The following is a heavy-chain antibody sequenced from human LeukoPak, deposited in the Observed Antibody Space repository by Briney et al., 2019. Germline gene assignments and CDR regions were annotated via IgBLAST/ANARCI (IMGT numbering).Heavy chain of an antibody. Sequence: SETLSLTCTISGGSISTSSYYWGCIRQPPGKGLEWIVSIFYSGSTYYYPSLKSRVTISVDTSKNQFSLNLSSVTAADTAVYYCARPATVTTSFWYFDLWGRGTLVTVSS. CDR3: ARPATVTTSFWYFDL. CDR2: IFYSGST. CDR1: GGSISTSSYY. D-gene: IGHD4-17*01. V-gene: IGHV4-39*01. J-gene: IGHJ2*01.